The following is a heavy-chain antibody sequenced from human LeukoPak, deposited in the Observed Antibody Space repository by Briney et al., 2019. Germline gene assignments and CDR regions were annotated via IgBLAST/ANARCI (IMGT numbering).Heavy chain of an antibody. CDR1: GFSFGSFA. Sequence: PGGSLRLSCAASGFSFGSFAMSWVRQAPGKGLEWVSGIIGSGGTTFYADSVKGRFTISRDNSKNTLYLQMNSLRAEDTAIYYCAKKEGDTYSSSYMDVWGKGTTVTVSS. CDR3: AKKEGDTYSSSYMDV. J-gene: IGHJ6*03. CDR2: IIGSGGTT. D-gene: IGHD2-15*01. V-gene: IGHV3-23*01.